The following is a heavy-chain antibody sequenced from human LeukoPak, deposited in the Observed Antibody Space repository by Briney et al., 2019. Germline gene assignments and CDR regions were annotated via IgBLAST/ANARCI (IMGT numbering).Heavy chain of an antibody. CDR2: ISSSSSYI. J-gene: IGHJ4*02. CDR1: GFTFSSYS. D-gene: IGHD2-15*01. CDR3: ARGDHSWDILVVVAATSLDY. Sequence: GGSLRLSCAASGFTFSSYSMNWVRQAPGKGLEWVSSISSSSSYIYYADSVKGRFTISRDNAKNSLYLQMNSLRAEDTAVYYCARGDHSWDILVVVAATSLDYWGQGTLVTVSS. V-gene: IGHV3-21*01.